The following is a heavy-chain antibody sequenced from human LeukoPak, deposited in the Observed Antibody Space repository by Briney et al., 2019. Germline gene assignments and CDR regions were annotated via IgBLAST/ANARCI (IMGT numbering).Heavy chain of an antibody. Sequence: SETLSLICNVSGGSISSYHWSWIQQPAGKGLEWIGRIYNTGSTNYNPSLKSRVTLSLDTSKNQVSLKLSSVTAADTAVYFCARDRGPYCSGGSCFDYWGQGILVTVSS. V-gene: IGHV4-4*07. D-gene: IGHD2-15*01. CDR2: IYNTGST. CDR1: GGSISSYH. J-gene: IGHJ4*02. CDR3: ARDRGPYCSGGSCFDY.